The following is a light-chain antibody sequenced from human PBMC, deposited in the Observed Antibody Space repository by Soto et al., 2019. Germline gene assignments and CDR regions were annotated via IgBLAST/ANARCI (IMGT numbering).Light chain of an antibody. CDR1: DDIDNF. CDR2: RAS. CDR3: QQYKSYSPYT. Sequence: DIQMTQSPSSLSASVGDRVTITCQASDDIDNFLSWYQQTPGKAPKLLIYRASTLENGVPSRISGSGSGTDFTLTISNLQPDDFATYYCQQYKSYSPYTFGQGTKLDIK. V-gene: IGKV1-5*03. J-gene: IGKJ2*01.